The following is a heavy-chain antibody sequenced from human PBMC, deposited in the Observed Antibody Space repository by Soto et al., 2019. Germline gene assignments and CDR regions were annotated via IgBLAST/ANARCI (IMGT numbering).Heavy chain of an antibody. V-gene: IGHV1-69*01. J-gene: IGHJ5*02. CDR3: ARGKVGEPNWFDP. CDR2: IIPIFGTA. Sequence: QVQLVQSGAEVRKPGSSVRVSCKASGGSFNRHTISWVRQAPGQGLEWMGGIIPIFGTANHAQKFHGRVTIIADESTSTVYMELSSLRSDDTAIYYCARGKVGEPNWFDPWGQGTLVTVSS. D-gene: IGHD2-2*01. CDR1: GGSFNRHT.